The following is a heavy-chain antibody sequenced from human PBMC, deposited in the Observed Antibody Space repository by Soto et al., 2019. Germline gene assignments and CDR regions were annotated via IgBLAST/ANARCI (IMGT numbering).Heavy chain of an antibody. V-gene: IGHV3-48*02. CDR2: ISSSSSTI. Sequence: GGSLRLSCAASGFTFSSYSMNWVRQAPGKGLEWVSYISSSSSTIYYADSVKGRFTISRDNAKNSLYLQMNSLRDEDTAVSYCARGEFGDIVGGVAATSNRYNWFDPWGQGTLVTVSS. J-gene: IGHJ5*02. CDR3: ARGEFGDIVGGVAATSNRYNWFDP. D-gene: IGHD2-15*01. CDR1: GFTFSSYS.